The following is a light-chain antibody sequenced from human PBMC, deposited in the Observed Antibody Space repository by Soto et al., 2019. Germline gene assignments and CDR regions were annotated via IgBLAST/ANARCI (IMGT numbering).Light chain of an antibody. CDR1: QSVDGY. CDR3: QQYPKWLPIT. CDR2: GAS. J-gene: IGKJ5*01. Sequence: EVVMTQSPEPVSVSLGESSTLSCRASQSVDGYLAWYQQKPGQAPRLLIYGASTRATGVTARFRGGGSGTEFTLTISSVQSEDSAVYYCQQYPKWLPITFGQGTRLEIK. V-gene: IGKV3-15*01.